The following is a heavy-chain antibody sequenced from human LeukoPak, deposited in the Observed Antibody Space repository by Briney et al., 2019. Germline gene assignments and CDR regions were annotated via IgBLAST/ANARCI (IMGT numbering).Heavy chain of an antibody. D-gene: IGHD6-13*01. CDR3: ARHMTDYSSSWYLQWFDP. Sequence: GESLKISCKGSGYSFTSYWIGWVRQMPGKGLECMGIIYPGDSDTRYSPSFQGQVTTSADKSISTAYLQWSSLKASDTAMYYCARHMTDYSSSWYLQWFDPWGQGTLVTVSS. CDR1: GYSFTSYW. J-gene: IGHJ5*02. V-gene: IGHV5-51*01. CDR2: IYPGDSDT.